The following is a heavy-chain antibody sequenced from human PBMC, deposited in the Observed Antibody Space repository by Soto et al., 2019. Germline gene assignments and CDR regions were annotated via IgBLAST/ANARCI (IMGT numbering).Heavy chain of an antibody. V-gene: IGHV3-30*18. Sequence: QVQLVESGGGVVQPGRSLRLSCAASGFTFSSYGMHWVRQAPGKGLEWVAVISYDGSNKYYADSVKGRFTISRDNSKNTLYLQMSSLRAEDTAVYYCAKGPPLSYSSGWYHFLCYFDYWGQGTLVTVSS. CDR3: AKGPPLSYSSGWYHFLCYFDY. J-gene: IGHJ4*02. CDR2: ISYDGSNK. D-gene: IGHD6-19*01. CDR1: GFTFSSYG.